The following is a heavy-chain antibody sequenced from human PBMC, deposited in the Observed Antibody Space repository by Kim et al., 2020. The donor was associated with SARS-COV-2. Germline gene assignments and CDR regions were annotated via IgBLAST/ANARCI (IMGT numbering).Heavy chain of an antibody. Sequence: GESLKISCKGSGYSFTSYWISWVRQMPGKGLEWMGRIDPSDSYTNYSPSFQGHVTISADKSISTAYLQWSSLKASDTAMYYCARAAPYYYGSGYGMDVWGQGTTVTVSS. V-gene: IGHV5-10-1*01. CDR1: GYSFTSYW. J-gene: IGHJ6*02. D-gene: IGHD3-10*01. CDR2: IDPSDSYT. CDR3: ARAAPYYYGSGYGMDV.